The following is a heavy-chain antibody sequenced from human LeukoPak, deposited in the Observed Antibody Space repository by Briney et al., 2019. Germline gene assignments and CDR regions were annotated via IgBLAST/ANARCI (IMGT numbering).Heavy chain of an antibody. D-gene: IGHD5-18*01. CDR3: AKDTAIWRPGLFDP. CDR1: GGTFSSYA. Sequence: GASVKVSCKASGGTFSSYAISWVRQAPGQGLEWMGGIIPIFGTANYAQKFQGRVTITTDESTSTAYMELSSLRSEDTAVYYCAKDTAIWRPGLFDPWGQGTLVTVSS. V-gene: IGHV1-69*05. J-gene: IGHJ5*02. CDR2: IIPIFGTA.